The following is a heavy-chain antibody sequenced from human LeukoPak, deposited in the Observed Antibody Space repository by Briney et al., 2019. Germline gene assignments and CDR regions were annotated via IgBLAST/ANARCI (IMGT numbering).Heavy chain of an antibody. D-gene: IGHD6-13*01. CDR3: AAKSSSWSYYFDY. CDR2: ISGSGGST. J-gene: IGHJ4*02. Sequence: GGSLRLSCAASGFTSSSYAMSWVRQAPGKGLWWVSAISGSGGSTYYADSVKGRFTISRDNSKNTLYLQMNSLRAEDTAVYYCAAKSSSWSYYFDYWGQGTLVTVSS. V-gene: IGHV3-23*01. CDR1: GFTSSSYA.